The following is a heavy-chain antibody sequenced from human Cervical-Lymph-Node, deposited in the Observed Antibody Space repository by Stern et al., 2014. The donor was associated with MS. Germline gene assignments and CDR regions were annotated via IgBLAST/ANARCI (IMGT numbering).Heavy chain of an antibody. CDR2: SCSSGST. CDR3: ARNRGYSGYGTESDAFDI. J-gene: IGHJ3*02. Sequence: QVQLQESGPGLVKPSQTLSLTCTVSGGPISSGGYYWSWLRQHPRKGLEWLGYSCSSGSTYYNPSLKSRVTISVDTSKNQFSLKLSSVTAADTAVYYCARNRGYSGYGTESDAFDIWGQGTMVTVSS. V-gene: IGHV4-31*03. D-gene: IGHD5-12*01. CDR1: GGPISSGGYY.